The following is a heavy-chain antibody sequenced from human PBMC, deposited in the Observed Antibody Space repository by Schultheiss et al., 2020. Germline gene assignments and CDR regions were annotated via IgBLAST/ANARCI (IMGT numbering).Heavy chain of an antibody. CDR2: IFSNDEK. V-gene: IGHV2-26*01. J-gene: IGHJ4*02. CDR3: ARIPGYGDAIDY. CDR1: GFSLSNARMG. D-gene: IGHD4-17*01. Sequence: SGPTLVKPTETLTLTCTVSGFSLSNARMGVSWIRQPPGKALEWLAHIFSNDEKSYSTSLKTRLTISKDTSKNQVVLTMTNMDPVDTATYYCARIPGYGDAIDYWGQGTLVTVSS.